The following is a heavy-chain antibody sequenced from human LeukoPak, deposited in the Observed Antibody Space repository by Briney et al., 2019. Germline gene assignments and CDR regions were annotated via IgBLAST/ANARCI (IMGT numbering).Heavy chain of an antibody. CDR3: TKDITNYYIFDY. D-gene: IGHD4/OR15-4a*01. Sequence: PGGSLRLSCAASGFTFSSYAMHWVRQAPGKGLTWVAVIHGDGGDQYCAGSVKVRFTLSRYNSKDTLSLQMNSLRAEDTAVYYCTKDITNYYIFDYWGQGTLVTVSS. CDR1: GFTFSSYA. J-gene: IGHJ4*02. CDR2: IHGDGGDQ. V-gene: IGHV3-30*02.